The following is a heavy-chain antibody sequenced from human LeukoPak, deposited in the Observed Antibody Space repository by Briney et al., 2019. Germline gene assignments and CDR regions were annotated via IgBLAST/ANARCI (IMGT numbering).Heavy chain of an antibody. Sequence: GWSLRLSCAASGCTFSSYGMHWLRPAPGKGLEGVAVISYDGSNKYYADSVKGRFTISRDNSKNTLYLQMNSLRAEDTAVYYCAKDYREGYTSYYFDYWGQGTLVTVSS. D-gene: IGHD5-24*01. CDR2: ISYDGSNK. V-gene: IGHV3-30*18. J-gene: IGHJ4*02. CDR1: GCTFSSYG. CDR3: AKDYREGYTSYYFDY.